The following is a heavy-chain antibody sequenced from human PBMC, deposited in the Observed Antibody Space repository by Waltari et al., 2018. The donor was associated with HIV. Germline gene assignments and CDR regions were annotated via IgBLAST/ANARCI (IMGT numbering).Heavy chain of an antibody. CDR2: IYYSGTI. D-gene: IGHD6-13*01. Sequence: QLQLLESGPGLVEPSQNLSLTRTVSGGSISNGGYYWNWIRQHPGKGLEWIGYIYYSGTIYYNPSLKSRVTISIDTSKNQFSLKLTSMTAADTAVYYCASRSGGSSRPFDYWGQGTPVTVSS. CDR3: ASRSGGSSRPFDY. V-gene: IGHV4-31*03. J-gene: IGHJ4*02. CDR1: GGSISNGGYY.